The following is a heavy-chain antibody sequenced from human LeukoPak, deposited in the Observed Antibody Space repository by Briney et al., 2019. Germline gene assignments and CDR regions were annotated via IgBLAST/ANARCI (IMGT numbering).Heavy chain of an antibody. CDR3: ARHPYYYGSGSYYNVGWFDP. V-gene: IGHV4-59*01. J-gene: IGHJ5*02. CDR1: GGSISSYY. D-gene: IGHD3-10*01. CDR2: IYYSGST. Sequence: PSETLSLTCTVSGGSISSYYWSWIRQPPGKGLEWIGYIYYSGSTNYNPSLKSRVTISVDTSKNQFSLKLSSVTAADTAVYYCARHPYYYGSGSYYNVGWFDPWGQGTLVTVSS.